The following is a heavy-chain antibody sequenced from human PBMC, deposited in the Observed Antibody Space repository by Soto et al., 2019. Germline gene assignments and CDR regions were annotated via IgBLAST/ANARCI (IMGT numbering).Heavy chain of an antibody. D-gene: IGHD1-7*01. CDR1: GGSISSGGYY. Sequence: NPSETLSLTCTVSGGSISSGGYYWSWIRQHPGKGLEWIGYIYYSGSTYYNPSLKSRVTISVDTSKNQFSLKLSSVTAADTAVYYCAREGSTGTTQFFDYWGQGTLVTVSS. CDR2: IYYSGST. J-gene: IGHJ4*02. V-gene: IGHV4-31*03. CDR3: AREGSTGTTQFFDY.